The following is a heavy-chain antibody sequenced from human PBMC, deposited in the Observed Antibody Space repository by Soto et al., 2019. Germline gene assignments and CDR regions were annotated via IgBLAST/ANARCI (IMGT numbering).Heavy chain of an antibody. D-gene: IGHD3-10*01. CDR1: GFTFSSYW. Sequence: EVQLVESGGGLVQPGGSLRLSCAASGFTFSSYWMHWARQAPGKGLVWVSDINNDGSITRYADSVKGRFTISRDNAKNMVYLQMNRLRAEDTAVYYCGSALIAGRNYWGQGTLVPVSS. CDR2: INNDGSIT. J-gene: IGHJ4*02. V-gene: IGHV3-74*01. CDR3: GSALIAGRNY.